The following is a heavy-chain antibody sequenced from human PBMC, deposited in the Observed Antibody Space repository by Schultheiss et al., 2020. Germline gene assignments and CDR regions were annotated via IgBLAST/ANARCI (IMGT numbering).Heavy chain of an antibody. V-gene: IGHV3-9*01. CDR1: GFTFGDYA. J-gene: IGHJ4*02. CDR2: ISWNSGSI. D-gene: IGHD6-13*01. Sequence: SLKISCAASGFTFGDYAMHWVRQAPGKGLEWVSGISWNSGSIGYADSVKGRFTISRDNAKNSLYLQMNSLRAEDTAVYYCARYSSSWYSFFDYWGQGTLVTVSS. CDR3: ARYSSSWYSFFDY.